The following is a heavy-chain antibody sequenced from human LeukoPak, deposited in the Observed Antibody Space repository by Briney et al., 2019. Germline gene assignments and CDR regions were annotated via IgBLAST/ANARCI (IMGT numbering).Heavy chain of an antibody. Sequence: SQTLALTCTDSGGSISSGSYYWSWIRQPAGKGLEWIGRIYTSGSTNYNPSLKSRVTISVDTSKNQFSLKLSSVTAADTAVYYCARGAIHGSFGGFDYWGQGTLVTVSS. D-gene: IGHD5-18*01. CDR3: ARGAIHGSFGGFDY. V-gene: IGHV4-61*02. J-gene: IGHJ4*02. CDR2: IYTSGST. CDR1: GGSISSGSYY.